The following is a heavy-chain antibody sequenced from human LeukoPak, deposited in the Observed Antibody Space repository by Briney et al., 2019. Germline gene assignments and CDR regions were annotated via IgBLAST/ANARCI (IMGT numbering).Heavy chain of an antibody. CDR3: ARHSGNYFYGDY. D-gene: IGHD1-26*01. Sequence: PLETPSLTCTVSGGSISSASSYWVWIRQPPGKGLEWIASVSYSGITYYHPSLKSRVTISADMSKNQFSLTLSSVTATDTAVYYCARHSGNYFYGDYWGQGSLATVPS. J-gene: IGHJ4*02. CDR1: GGSISSASSY. V-gene: IGHV4-39*01. CDR2: VSYSGIT.